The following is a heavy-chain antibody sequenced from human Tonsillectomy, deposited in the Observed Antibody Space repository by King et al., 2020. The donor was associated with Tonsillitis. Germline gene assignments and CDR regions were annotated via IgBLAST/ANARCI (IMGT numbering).Heavy chain of an antibody. CDR1: GYTFTGYY. D-gene: IGHD1-26*01. CDR3: ARDRNPRGSPMYYFDY. J-gene: IGHJ4*02. Sequence: QLVQSGAEVKKPGASVKVSCKASGYTFTGYYMHWVRQAPGQGLEWMGWINPNSGGTNYAQKFQGRVTMTRDTSISTAYMELSRLRSDDTAVYYCARDRNPRGSPMYYFDYWGQGTLVTVSS. V-gene: IGHV1-2*02. CDR2: INPNSGGT.